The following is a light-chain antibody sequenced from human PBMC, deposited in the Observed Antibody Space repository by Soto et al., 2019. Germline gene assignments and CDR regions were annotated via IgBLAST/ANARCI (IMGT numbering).Light chain of an antibody. CDR1: SSDVGAYKY. CDR2: AVS. CDR3: SSFTGPTTLDV. V-gene: IGLV2-14*03. J-gene: IGLJ1*01. Sequence: QSVLTQPASVSGSPGQSVTISCTGTSSDVGAYKYVSWYQKHPGKAPKLMIYAVSNRPSGVSNRFSGSKSGNTAFLTISVLQPEDEADYYCSSFTGPTTLDVFGTGTKVTVL.